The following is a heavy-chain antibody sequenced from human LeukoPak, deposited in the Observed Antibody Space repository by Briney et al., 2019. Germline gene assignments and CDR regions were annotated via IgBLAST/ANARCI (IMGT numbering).Heavy chain of an antibody. CDR2: IDPSDSYT. CDR1: GYSFTSYL. CDR3: ARLHTSRWYFDL. J-gene: IGHJ2*01. D-gene: IGHD6-13*01. Sequence: GESLKISCQGSGYSFTSYLITWVRQMPGKGLEWMGNIDPSDSYTIYSPSFQGHVTISADKSISTAYLQWSSLKASDTAMYYCARLHTSRWYFDLWGRGTPVIVS. V-gene: IGHV5-10-1*01.